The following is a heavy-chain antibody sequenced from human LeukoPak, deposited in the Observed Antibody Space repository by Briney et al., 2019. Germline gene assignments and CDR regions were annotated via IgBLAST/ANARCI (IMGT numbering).Heavy chain of an antibody. V-gene: IGHV1-8*01. CDR2: MNLNRGNT. CDR3: ARARGGYRAFDI. D-gene: IGHD3-10*01. CDR1: GYTFTSYD. J-gene: IGHJ3*02. Sequence: ASVKVSCKASGYTFTSYDINWVRQATGKGLEEMGWMNLNRGNTGYAQKFQGRVTMTRNTSISTAYMELSSLRSEDTAVYYCARARGGYRAFDIWGQGTMVTVSS.